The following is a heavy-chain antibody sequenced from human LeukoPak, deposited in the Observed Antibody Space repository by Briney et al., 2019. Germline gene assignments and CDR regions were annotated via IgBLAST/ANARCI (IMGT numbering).Heavy chain of an antibody. CDR1: GFTFSSYS. CDR2: ISSSSNYI. J-gene: IGHJ4*02. CDR3: ARDSGIAVAGLFDY. V-gene: IGHV3-21*01. Sequence: GGSLRLSCAASGFTFSSYSMNWVRQAPGKGLEWVSSISSSSNYICYADSVKGRFTISRDNAKNSLYLQMNSLRAEDTAVYYCARDSGIAVAGLFDYWGQGTLVTVSS. D-gene: IGHD6-19*01.